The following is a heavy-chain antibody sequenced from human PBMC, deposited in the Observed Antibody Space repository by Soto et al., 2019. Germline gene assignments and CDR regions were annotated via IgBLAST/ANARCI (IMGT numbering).Heavy chain of an antibody. D-gene: IGHD6-19*01. CDR2: IYHTGNT. CDR3: ARDRGARDSGWYPVPDF. Sequence: QLQESGPGLVKPSATLSLTCTVSDYPININSGFYWGWIRQPPGKGLEWIGSIYHTGNTYYSPSLESRVTNAVDTSNNQFSLNMRSVSAAETAVYYCARDRGARDSGWYPVPDFWGRGPLVTVSS. CDR1: DYPININSGFY. V-gene: IGHV4-38-2*02. J-gene: IGHJ4*02.